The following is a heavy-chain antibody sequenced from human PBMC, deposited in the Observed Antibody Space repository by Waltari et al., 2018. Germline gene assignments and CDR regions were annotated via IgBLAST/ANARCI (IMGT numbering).Heavy chain of an antibody. CDR2: INPDGSFT. D-gene: IGHD3-16*01. Sequence: EVQLVEPGGGVVHPGVSLRLHCAASGFSFSTYWMNWARQVPGEELACIARINPDGSFTAYADSVKGRFTISRGNARNTLYLQMDSLRADDTAIYYCVRSAFLVVWGQGTTVTVSS. V-gene: IGHV3-74*01. CDR1: GFSFSTYW. J-gene: IGHJ6*02. CDR3: VRSAFLVV.